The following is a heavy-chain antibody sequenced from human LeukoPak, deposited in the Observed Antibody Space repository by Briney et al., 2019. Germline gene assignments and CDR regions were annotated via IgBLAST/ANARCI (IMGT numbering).Heavy chain of an antibody. CDR3: ARQGSLGTWFDP. CDR2: INTNSGGT. CDR1: GYTFTCYY. V-gene: IGHV1-2*06. Sequence: ASVKVSCKASGYTFTCYYMQWVGQAQGQGLEWMGRINTNSGGTDYAQKFQGRVTITRDTSISTVYMELSSLKSNDTAVYYCARQGSLGTWFDPWGQGTLVTVSS. J-gene: IGHJ5*02. D-gene: IGHD7-27*01.